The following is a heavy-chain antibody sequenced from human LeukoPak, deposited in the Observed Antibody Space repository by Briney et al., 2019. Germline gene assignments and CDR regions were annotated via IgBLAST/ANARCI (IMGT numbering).Heavy chain of an antibody. J-gene: IGHJ3*02. CDR2: ISDYNGHT. CDR1: GYTFRNYG. CDR3: ARDWGSEDFYDSSGYHYGDAFDI. V-gene: IGHV1-18*01. Sequence: GASVKVSCKASGYTFRNYGISWVRQAPGPGLEWMGWISDYNGHTNSAQRLQGRVTMTPDTSTSTAYMELRSLRSDDTAVYYCARDWGSEDFYDSSGYHYGDAFDIWGQGTMVTVSS. D-gene: IGHD3-22*01.